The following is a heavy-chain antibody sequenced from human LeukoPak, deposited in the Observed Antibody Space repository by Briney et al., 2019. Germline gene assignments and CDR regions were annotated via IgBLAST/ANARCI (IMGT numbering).Heavy chain of an antibody. J-gene: IGHJ4*02. CDR1: GFTFSNYA. CDR2: ISDSGSST. V-gene: IGHV3-23*01. Sequence: GGSLRLSCAASGFTFSNYAMNWVRQAPGKGLEWVSLISDSGSSTYYADSVKGRFTISRDNSKNTLYLQMNSLRAEDTAVYYCAKGGGSRNFDYWGQGTLVTVSS. CDR3: AKGGGSRNFDY. D-gene: IGHD1-26*01.